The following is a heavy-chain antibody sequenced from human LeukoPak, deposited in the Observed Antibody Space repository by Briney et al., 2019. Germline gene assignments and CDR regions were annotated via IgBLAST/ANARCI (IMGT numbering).Heavy chain of an antibody. CDR3: ARVANWDLDY. CDR1: GFTFSSNW. Sequence: GGSLRLSCAASGFTFSSNWMSWVRQAPGKGLEWVASIKEDGGAAYYVDSVRGRFAISRDNAKNSLYLQMDSLRVDDTAVYYCARVANWDLDYWGQGTLVTVSS. CDR2: IKEDGGAA. V-gene: IGHV3-7*05. J-gene: IGHJ4*02. D-gene: IGHD1-1*01.